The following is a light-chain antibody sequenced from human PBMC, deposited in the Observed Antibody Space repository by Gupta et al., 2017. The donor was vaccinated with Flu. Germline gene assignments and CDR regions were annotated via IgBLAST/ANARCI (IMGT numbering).Light chain of an antibody. J-gene: IGLJ1*01. CDR1: SSDVGGYNY. CDR3: SSYTSSSTPYV. V-gene: IGLV2-14*03. CDR2: EVA. Sequence: QSALTQPASVSGSPGQSITISCTGPSSDVGGYNYVSWYQQHPQTAPKLMIYEVANRPSGVSDRFSGSKSGNTASLTISGLQAEDEADYYCSSYTSSSTPYVFGTGTKVTVL.